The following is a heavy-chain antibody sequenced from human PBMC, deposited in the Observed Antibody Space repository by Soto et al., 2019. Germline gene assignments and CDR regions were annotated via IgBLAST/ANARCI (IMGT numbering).Heavy chain of an antibody. CDR3: AHIFRGSGSSTGDRFDS. CDR1: GFSLSSNGGG. Sequence: QITLKESGPTLVKPTQTLTLTCSFSGFSLSSNGGGVGWIRQPPGKALEFLALVFWDDDKRYSPSLRSRVTITQDTSKSQVVLTMVNMDPVDTARFYCAHIFRGSGSSTGDRFDSGGQGPLVIVSS. CDR2: VFWDDDK. D-gene: IGHD3-10*01. V-gene: IGHV2-5*02. J-gene: IGHJ5*01.